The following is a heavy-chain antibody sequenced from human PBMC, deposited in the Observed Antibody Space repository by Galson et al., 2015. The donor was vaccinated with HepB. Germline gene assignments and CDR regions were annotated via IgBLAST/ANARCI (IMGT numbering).Heavy chain of an antibody. J-gene: IGHJ4*02. CDR2: ISYDGSNK. V-gene: IGHV3-30-3*01. CDR3: ARRPHYDYVWGSYRWGPFDY. Sequence: SLRLSCAASGFTFSSYAMHWVRQAPGKGLEWVAVISYDGSNKYYADSVKGRFTISRDNSKNTLYLQMNSLRAEDTAVYYCARRPHYDYVWGSYRWGPFDYWGQGTLVTVSS. CDR1: GFTFSSYA. D-gene: IGHD3-16*02.